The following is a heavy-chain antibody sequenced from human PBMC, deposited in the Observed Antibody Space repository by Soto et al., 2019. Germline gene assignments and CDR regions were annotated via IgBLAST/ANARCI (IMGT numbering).Heavy chain of an antibody. CDR2: IMPIFRTP. V-gene: IGHV1-69*12. J-gene: IGHJ6*02. CDR3: ARDKDRRQLGGNYYSILDV. CDR1: GGTFSNSA. D-gene: IGHD3-3*02. Sequence: QVQLEQSGAEVKKPGSSVKVSCKASGGTFSNSAISWVRQAPGQGLEWMGGIMPIFRTPDYAQKFQGRVTITADESTSTAYMELSGLRSDDTAIYYCARDKDRRQLGGNYYSILDVWGQGPTVTVSS.